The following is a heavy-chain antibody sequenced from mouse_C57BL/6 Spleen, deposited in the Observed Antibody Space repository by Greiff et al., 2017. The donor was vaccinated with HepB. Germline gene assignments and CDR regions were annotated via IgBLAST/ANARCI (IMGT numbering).Heavy chain of an antibody. V-gene: IGHV5-6*01. CDR2: ISSGGSYT. D-gene: IGHD1-1*01. CDR3: ARPYYYGSSHHWYFDV. Sequence: EVMLVESGGDLVKPGGSLKLSCAASGFTFSSYGMSWVRQTPDKRLEWVATISSGGSYTYYPDSVKGRFTISRDNAKNTLYLQMSSLKSEDTAMYYCARPYYYGSSHHWYFDVWGTGTTVTVSS. CDR1: GFTFSSYG. J-gene: IGHJ1*03.